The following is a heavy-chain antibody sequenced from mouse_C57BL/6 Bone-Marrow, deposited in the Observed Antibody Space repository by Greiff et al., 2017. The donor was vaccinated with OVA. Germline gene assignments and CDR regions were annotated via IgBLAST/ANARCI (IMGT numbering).Heavy chain of an antibody. CDR3: ASFKTAQATHIAY. CDR1: GYTFTSYG. D-gene: IGHD3-2*02. J-gene: IGHJ3*01. CDR2: IYPRSGNT. Sequence: QVQLKESGAELARPGASVKLSCKASGYTFTSYGISWVKQRTGQGLEWIGEIYPRSGNTYYNEKFKGKATLTADKSSSTAYMELRSLTSEDSAVYFCASFKTAQATHIAYWGQGTLVTVSA. V-gene: IGHV1-81*01.